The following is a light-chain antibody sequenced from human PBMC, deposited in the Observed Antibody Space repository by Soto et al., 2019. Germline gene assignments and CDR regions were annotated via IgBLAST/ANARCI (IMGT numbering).Light chain of an antibody. CDR1: SSDVGGYNY. Sequence: QSALTQPRSVSGSPGQSITISCTGTSSDVGGYNYVSWYRQYPGKAPKLMIYDVSKRPSGVPDRFSGSKSGNTASLTISGLQAEDEADYYCCSYAGSYTYYVFGTGTKLTVL. J-gene: IGLJ1*01. V-gene: IGLV2-11*01. CDR3: CSYAGSYTYYV. CDR2: DVS.